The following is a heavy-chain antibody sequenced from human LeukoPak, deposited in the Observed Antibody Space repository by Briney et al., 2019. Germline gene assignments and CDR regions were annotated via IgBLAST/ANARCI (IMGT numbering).Heavy chain of an antibody. D-gene: IGHD5-24*01. J-gene: IGHJ4*02. V-gene: IGHV1-2*02. CDR3: ARDPVDGYSHFDY. Sequence: ASVKVSCKASGYTLTDHHIIWVRQAPGQGLEWMGWIKSNSGDIKYAREFQGRVTMTRDTSISTAYMELSSLKSDDTAIYYCARDPVDGYSHFDYWGQGTLVTVSS. CDR1: GYTLTDHH. CDR2: IKSNSGDI.